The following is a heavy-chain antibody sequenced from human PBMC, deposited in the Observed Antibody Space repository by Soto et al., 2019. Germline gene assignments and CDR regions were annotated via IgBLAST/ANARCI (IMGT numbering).Heavy chain of an antibody. CDR2: IHHSGNT. Sequence: QVQLQESGPGLVKPSQTLSLTCIVSGDSITSGNYYWSWIRQHPGKGLEWIGYIHHSGNTYYIPSLNRRLSLSIDTSKNQFSLQLSSVTAADTALYFCARPNYDVCTGLSGFDIWGQGTLVTVSS. J-gene: IGHJ3*02. D-gene: IGHD3-3*01. V-gene: IGHV4-31*03. CDR3: ARPNYDVCTGLSGFDI. CDR1: GDSITSGNYY.